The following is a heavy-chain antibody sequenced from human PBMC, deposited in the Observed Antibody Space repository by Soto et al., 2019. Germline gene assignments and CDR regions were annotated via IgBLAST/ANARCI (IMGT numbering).Heavy chain of an antibody. CDR1: GGTFSSYR. CDR3: ARDSGAKLSSS. J-gene: IGHJ4*02. D-gene: IGHD6-13*01. CDR2: IVPIYRTA. Sequence: GASVKVSCKASGGTFSSYRINWVRQAPGQGLEWVGGIVPIYRTADYAQKFQGRVTITADESARTAYLEVRSLKSQDTAVYYCARDSGAKLSSSWGQGTLATVSS. V-gene: IGHV1-69*13.